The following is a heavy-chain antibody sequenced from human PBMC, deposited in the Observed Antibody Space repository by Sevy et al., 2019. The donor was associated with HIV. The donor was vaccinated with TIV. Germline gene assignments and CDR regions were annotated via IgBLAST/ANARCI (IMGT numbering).Heavy chain of an antibody. CDR2: YYPDDSET. CDR1: GYSFTSHW. CDR3: ATSRSGYFDSSGYYIY. V-gene: IGHV5-51*04. J-gene: IGHJ4*02. D-gene: IGHD3-22*01. Sequence: GESLKISCEGSGYSFTSHWIGWVRHMPGKGLEWMGIYYPDDSETRYSPSFQGQVTFAAEKPIGTAYLKWSSLKASDTAMYYCATSRSGYFDSSGYYIYWGQGTMVTVSS.